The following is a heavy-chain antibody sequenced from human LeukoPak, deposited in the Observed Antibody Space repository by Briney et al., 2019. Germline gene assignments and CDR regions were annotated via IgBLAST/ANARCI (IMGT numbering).Heavy chain of an antibody. CDR3: AEDPNQGTSGWEH. D-gene: IGHD6-19*01. CDR1: GFTFSSYA. J-gene: IGHJ4*02. V-gene: IGHV3-23*01. Sequence: GGSLRLSCAASGFTFSSYAMSWVRHAPGKGLEWVSAISSDGGPYYADSVKGRFTISRENSKNTLYFQVNSLSAEDTAVYYCAEDPNQGTSGWEHGGQGTLVTFSS. CDR2: ISSDGGP.